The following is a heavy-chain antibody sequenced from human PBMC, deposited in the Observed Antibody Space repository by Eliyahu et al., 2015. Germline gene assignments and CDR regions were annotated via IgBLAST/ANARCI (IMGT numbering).Heavy chain of an antibody. D-gene: IGHD5-12*01. CDR1: GGSIYSNTYY. CDR2: IYYSGST. Sequence: QLQLQESGPGLVKPSETLSLTCTVSGGSIYSNTYYWGWIRQPPGKGLEWIGDIYYSGSTYYNPSLKSRVTISVDTSKNQFSLNLSSVTAADTAVYYCARRGGYDFGYDYWGQGTLVTVSS. CDR3: ARRGGYDFGYDY. V-gene: IGHV4-39*01. J-gene: IGHJ4*02.